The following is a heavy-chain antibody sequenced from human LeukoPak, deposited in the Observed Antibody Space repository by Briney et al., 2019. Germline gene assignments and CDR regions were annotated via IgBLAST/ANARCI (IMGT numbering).Heavy chain of an antibody. Sequence: PSETLSLTCTVSGGSISSSNYYWGWIRQPPGKGLEWIGSFYYSGSTYYNPSLKSRVTISVDTSKNQFSLKLSSVTAADTAVYYCASIAARPASDAFDIWGQGTMVTVSS. D-gene: IGHD6-6*01. CDR1: GGSISSSNYY. V-gene: IGHV4-39*07. CDR3: ASIAARPASDAFDI. J-gene: IGHJ3*02. CDR2: FYYSGST.